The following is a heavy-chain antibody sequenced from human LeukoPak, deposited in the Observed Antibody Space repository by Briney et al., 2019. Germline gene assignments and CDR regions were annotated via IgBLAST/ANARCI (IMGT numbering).Heavy chain of an antibody. Sequence: ASVKVSCKVSGYTLTELPIHWVRQAPGKGLEWRGGFDPDDGETVYAQMFQGRVTMTEDTSSDTASMELSSLRSEDTAVYYCATGTSGSYYVGIVRPIDYWGQGTLATVSS. J-gene: IGHJ4*02. V-gene: IGHV1-24*01. D-gene: IGHD1-26*01. CDR1: GYTLTELP. CDR2: FDPDDGET. CDR3: ATGTSGSYYVGIVRPIDY.